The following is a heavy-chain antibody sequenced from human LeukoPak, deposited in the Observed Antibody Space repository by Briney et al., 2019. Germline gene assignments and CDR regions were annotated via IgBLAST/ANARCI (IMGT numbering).Heavy chain of an antibody. D-gene: IGHD6-19*01. CDR3: ASQSSGWYWNYYYYYGMDV. Sequence: ASVTVSCKASGGTFSSYAISWVRQTPGQGLEWMGRIIPTFVTANYAQKFQGRVTITADESTSTAYMELSSLRSEDTAVYYCASQSSGWYWNYYYYYGMDVWGQGTTVTVSS. J-gene: IGHJ6*02. V-gene: IGHV1-69*13. CDR2: IIPTFVTA. CDR1: GGTFSSYA.